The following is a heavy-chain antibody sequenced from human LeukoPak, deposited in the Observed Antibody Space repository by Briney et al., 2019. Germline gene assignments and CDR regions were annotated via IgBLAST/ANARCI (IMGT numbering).Heavy chain of an antibody. CDR3: ARLITMIVVGNWFDP. CDR2: IYYSGST. J-gene: IGHJ5*02. CDR1: GYSISSGYY. Sequence: SETLSLTCTVSGYSISSGYYWGWIRQPPGKGLEWIGSIYYSGSTYYNPSLKSRVTISVDTSKNQFSLKLSSVTAADTAVYYCARLITMIVVGNWFDPWGQGTLVTVSS. V-gene: IGHV4-38-2*02. D-gene: IGHD3-22*01.